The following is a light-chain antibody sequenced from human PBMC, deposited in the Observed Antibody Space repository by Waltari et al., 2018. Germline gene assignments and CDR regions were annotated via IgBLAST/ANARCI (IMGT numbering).Light chain of an antibody. CDR1: QRVSGY. Sequence: PPPCMASQRVSGYLAWYQHQPGQAPRLLIYDASNRATGIPARFSGSGSGTHFTLTISSLEPEDFAVYYCLQFNSFPLTFGGGTKVEIK. J-gene: IGKJ4*01. V-gene: IGKV3-11*01. CDR3: LQFNSFPLT. CDR2: DAS.